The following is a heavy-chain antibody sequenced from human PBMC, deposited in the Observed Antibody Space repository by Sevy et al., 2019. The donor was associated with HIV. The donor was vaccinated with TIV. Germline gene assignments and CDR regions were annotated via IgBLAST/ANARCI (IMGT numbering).Heavy chain of an antibody. Sequence: ASVKVSCKASGGTFSSYAISWVRQAPGQGLEWMGGIIPIFGTANYAQKFQGRVTITADKSTSTAYMELSSLRSEDTAVYYCARDGIAAGSYYYMDVWGKRTTVTVSS. CDR1: GGTFSSYA. J-gene: IGHJ6*03. D-gene: IGHD6-13*01. CDR2: IIPIFGTA. CDR3: ARDGIAAGSYYYMDV. V-gene: IGHV1-69*06.